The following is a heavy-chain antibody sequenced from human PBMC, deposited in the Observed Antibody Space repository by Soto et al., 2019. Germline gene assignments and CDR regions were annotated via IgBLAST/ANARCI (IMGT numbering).Heavy chain of an antibody. D-gene: IGHD5-12*01. J-gene: IGHJ4*02. Sequence: PGGSLRLSCAASGFTFSGYWMSWDRQAPGKGREWVANIKQDGSEKYYVDSVKGRFTISRDNAKNSLYLQMNRLRAEDTAVYYCARESGERWLQLRDYFDYWGQGT. CDR1: GFTFSGYW. CDR2: IKQDGSEK. CDR3: ARESGERWLQLRDYFDY. V-gene: IGHV3-7*03.